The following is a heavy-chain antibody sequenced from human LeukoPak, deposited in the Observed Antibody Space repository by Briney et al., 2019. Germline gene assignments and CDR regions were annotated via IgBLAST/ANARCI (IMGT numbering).Heavy chain of an antibody. CDR3: ARDRDYAFDY. D-gene: IGHD4-17*01. CDR2: INSATYSNTI. J-gene: IGHJ4*02. V-gene: IGHV3-48*02. Sequence: PGGSLRLSCAASGFTLSTYSMNWVRQAPGKGLEWISYINSATYSNTIHYADTVKGRFTISRDNAKSSLYLQMNSLRDEDTAVYYCARDRDYAFDYWGQGTLVTVSS. CDR1: GFTLSTYS.